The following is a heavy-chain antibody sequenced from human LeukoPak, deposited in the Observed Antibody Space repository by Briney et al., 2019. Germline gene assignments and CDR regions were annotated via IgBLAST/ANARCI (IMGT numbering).Heavy chain of an antibody. CDR3: AQLVYSNYVLDV. Sequence: ASVTVSCKASGYIFTSYAITWVRQAPGQGLEWMGGIIPIFGTANYAQKFQGRVTITTDESTSTAYMELSSLRSEDTAVYHCAQLVYSNYVLDVWGKGTTVTVSS. CDR2: IIPIFGTA. D-gene: IGHD4-11*01. V-gene: IGHV1-69*05. J-gene: IGHJ6*04. CDR1: GYIFTSYA.